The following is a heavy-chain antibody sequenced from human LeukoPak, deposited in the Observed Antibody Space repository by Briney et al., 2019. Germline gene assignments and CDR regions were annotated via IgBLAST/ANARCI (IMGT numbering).Heavy chain of an antibody. J-gene: IGHJ4*02. CDR1: GFTFNNYA. D-gene: IGHD3-10*01. CDR3: AKEENYYGSGTFDY. CDR2: ISGGGETT. Sequence: GGSLRLSCAASGFTFNNYAMNWVRQAPGKGLEWVSSISGGGETTYYADSAKGRFTISRDNSKNTLYLQMNSLRAEDTAVYYCAKEENYYGSGTFDYWGQGTLVTVSS. V-gene: IGHV3-23*01.